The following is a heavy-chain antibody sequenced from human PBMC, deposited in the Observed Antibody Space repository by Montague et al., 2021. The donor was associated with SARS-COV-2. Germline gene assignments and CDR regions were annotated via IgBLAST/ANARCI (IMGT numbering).Heavy chain of an antibody. Sequence: SETLSLTCTVSGGSISSSSYYWGWLRPPPGQGLVWLGSTNYSGSTYYYLSLQSRVTISVDTSKNQFSLKLSSVTAADTAVYYCARHAKTRIATIVVVIGYFDVWGQGTLVTVSS. CDR2: TNYSGST. D-gene: IGHD3-22*01. J-gene: IGHJ4*03. V-gene: IGHV4-39*01. CDR1: GGSISSSSYY. CDR3: ARHAKTRIATIVVVIGYFDV.